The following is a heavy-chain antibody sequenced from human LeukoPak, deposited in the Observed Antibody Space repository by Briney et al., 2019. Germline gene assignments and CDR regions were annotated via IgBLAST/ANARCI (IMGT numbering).Heavy chain of an antibody. CDR1: GGSINSGSYY. J-gene: IGHJ6*03. D-gene: IGHD3-10*01. CDR3: ARRLKRMLRGLIRGNSDYYYHFYMDV. Sequence: PSETLSLTCTVSGGSINSGSYYWSWIRQPAGKGLEWIGRIYTSGSTNDNPALKRRATISVATPKTQFFLKLSSVTAADTAVYYCARRLKRMLRGLIRGNSDYYYHFYMDVWGKGTTVTISS. V-gene: IGHV4-61*02. CDR2: IYTSGST.